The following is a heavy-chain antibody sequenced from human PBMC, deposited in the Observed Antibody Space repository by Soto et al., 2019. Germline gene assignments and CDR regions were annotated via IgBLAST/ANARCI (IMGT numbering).Heavy chain of an antibody. J-gene: IGHJ5*02. D-gene: IGHD2-2*01. CDR2: INAGNGNT. Sequence: GASVKVSCKASGYTFTSYAMHWVRQAPGQRLEWMGWINAGNGNTKYSQKFQGRVTITRDTSASTAYMELSSLRSEDTAVYYCARDSRGKGYCSSASCYEAKNWFDPWGQGTLVTVSS. CDR1: GYTFTSYA. CDR3: ARDSRGKGYCSSASCYEAKNWFDP. V-gene: IGHV1-3*01.